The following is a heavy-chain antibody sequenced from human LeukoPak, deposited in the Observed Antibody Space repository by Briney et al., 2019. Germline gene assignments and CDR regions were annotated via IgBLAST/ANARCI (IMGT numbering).Heavy chain of an antibody. D-gene: IGHD2-15*01. J-gene: IGHJ3*02. CDR1: GGTFSSYA. V-gene: IGHV1-2*02. CDR3: ARYCPSSCNAGDTFDI. Sequence: ASVKVSCKASGGTFSSYAISWVRQAPGQGLEWMGWLNPNSGGTNYAQKFQGRVTMTRDTSITTAYMELSTLRSDDTAVFYCARYCPSSCNAGDTFDIWGQGTVVTVSS. CDR2: LNPNSGGT.